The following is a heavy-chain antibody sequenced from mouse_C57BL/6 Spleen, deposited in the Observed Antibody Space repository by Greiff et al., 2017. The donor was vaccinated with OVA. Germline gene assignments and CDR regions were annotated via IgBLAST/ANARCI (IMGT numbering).Heavy chain of an antibody. V-gene: IGHV1-80*01. CDR1: GYAFSSYW. D-gene: IGHD3-2*02. J-gene: IGHJ2*01. Sequence: QVQLQQSGAELVKPGASVKISCKASGYAFSSYWMNWVKQRPGKGLEWIGKIYPGDGDTNYNGKFKGKATMTADKSSSTSYMQLSSLTSEDSAVYFCSRSGERGYYFDYWGQGTTLTVSS. CDR3: SRSGERGYYFDY. CDR2: IYPGDGDT.